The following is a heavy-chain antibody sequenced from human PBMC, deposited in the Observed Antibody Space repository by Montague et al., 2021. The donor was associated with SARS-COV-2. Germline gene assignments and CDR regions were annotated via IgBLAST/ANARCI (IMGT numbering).Heavy chain of an antibody. D-gene: IGHD2-2*01. J-gene: IGHJ3*02. CDR2: GNQCGTT. CDR1: GGSFSNYY. V-gene: IGHV4-34*01. Sequence: SETLSLTCAISGGSFSNYYWSWIRLPPGKGRGWMGEGNQCGTTISNPTVKSEVTISEDTSKNQFYLRLNSVTAADTAVDACARGRRPVVVPGAGPPGRAFDTWGQGTMVTVSS. CDR3: ARGRRPVVVPGAGPPGRAFDT.